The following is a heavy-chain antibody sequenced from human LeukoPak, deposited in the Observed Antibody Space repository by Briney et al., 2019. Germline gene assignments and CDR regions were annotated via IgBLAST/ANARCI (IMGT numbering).Heavy chain of an antibody. Sequence: SVKVSCKASGGTFSSYAISWVRQAPGQGLEWMGGIIPIFGTANYAQKFQGRVTITADESTSTAYMELSSLRSEDTAVYYCARGERYFDWLLSGWGQGTLVTVSS. CDR1: GGTFSSYA. V-gene: IGHV1-69*13. CDR3: ARGERYFDWLLSG. CDR2: IIPIFGTA. J-gene: IGHJ4*02. D-gene: IGHD3-9*01.